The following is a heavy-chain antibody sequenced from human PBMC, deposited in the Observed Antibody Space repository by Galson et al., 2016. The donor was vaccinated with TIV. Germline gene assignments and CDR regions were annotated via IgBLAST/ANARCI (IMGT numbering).Heavy chain of an antibody. CDR2: IYHSGTI. CDR3: ARGGGVLRYFDWLPHYGMDV. J-gene: IGHJ6*02. V-gene: IGHV4-39*07. Sequence: LSLTCTVSGGSISSRSYYWVWIRQSPGKDLEWIGSIYHSGTIYYNPSLKSRVTILLDTSKNQCSLKLRSVTAADPAVYYCARGGGVLRYFDWLPHYGMDVWGQGTTVIVTS. CDR1: GGSISSRSYY. D-gene: IGHD3-9*01.